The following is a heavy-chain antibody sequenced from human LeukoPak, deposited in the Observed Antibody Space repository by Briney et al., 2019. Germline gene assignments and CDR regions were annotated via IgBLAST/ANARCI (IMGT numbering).Heavy chain of an antibody. CDR1: GCTFTGDF. CDR2: IYPYRGGT. V-gene: IGHV1-2*02. D-gene: IGHD6-6*01. Sequence: GAAVTVSCKASGCTFTGDFIHWVGQAPGQGPAGMGWIYPYRGGTNYARNLQGRVHLIRDKSFSTADMELSSLRSDDAAVFYCARGNIATRRGEICFDPWGQGTLVTVSS. J-gene: IGHJ5*02. CDR3: ARGNIATRRGEICFDP.